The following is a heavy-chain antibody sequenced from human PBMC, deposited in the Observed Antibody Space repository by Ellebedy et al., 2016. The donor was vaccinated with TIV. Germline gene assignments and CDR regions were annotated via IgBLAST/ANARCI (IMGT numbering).Heavy chain of an antibody. J-gene: IGHJ5*02. V-gene: IGHV1-8*01. CDR2: MNPNSGNT. CDR1: GYTFTSYD. Sequence: ASVKVSCKASGYTFTSYDINWVRQATGQGLEWMGWMNPNSGNTGYAQKFQGRVTMTRNPSISTAYMELSSLTSEDTAVYYCAAVRIQIWFPNWFDPWGQGTLVTVSS. D-gene: IGHD5-18*01. CDR3: AAVRIQIWFPNWFDP.